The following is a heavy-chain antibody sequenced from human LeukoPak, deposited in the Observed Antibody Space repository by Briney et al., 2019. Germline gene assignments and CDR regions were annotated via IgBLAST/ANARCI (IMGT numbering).Heavy chain of an antibody. CDR3: ATSRAGPFFFDY. V-gene: IGHV4-59*01. Sequence: SETLSLICTVSGGSISSYYWSWIRQPPGKGLEWIGYIYYSGSTNYNPSLKSRVTISVDTSKNQFSLKLSSVTAADTAVYYCATSRAGPFFFDYWGQGTLVTVSS. CDR2: IYYSGST. CDR1: GGSISSYY. J-gene: IGHJ4*02.